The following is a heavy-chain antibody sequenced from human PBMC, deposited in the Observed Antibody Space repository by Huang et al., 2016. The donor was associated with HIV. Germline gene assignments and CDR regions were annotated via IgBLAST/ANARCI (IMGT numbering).Heavy chain of an antibody. D-gene: IGHD3-22*01. J-gene: IGHJ4*02. Sequence: QVHLVQSGAEGKKPGASVRVSCKASGYTFTDYFLHWVRQAPGQGLGGMGWMNPNSGDTNYAQKCQDRVTMTRDTFINTAYMELRRLTSDDTAVYYCSTSGEFYDSSGVLDYWGQGTLVIVST. CDR3: STSGEFYDSSGVLDY. CDR2: MNPNSGDT. CDR1: GYTFTDYF. V-gene: IGHV1-2*02.